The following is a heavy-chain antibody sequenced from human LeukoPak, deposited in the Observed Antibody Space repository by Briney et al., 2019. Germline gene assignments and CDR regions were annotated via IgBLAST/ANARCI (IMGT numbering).Heavy chain of an antibody. V-gene: IGHV3-7*03. CDR3: ARQPFDY. Sequence: PGGSLRLSGAASGFTFSSFWMSWVRQAPGKGLEWVANITQDGSAKYYVDFVKGRFTISRDNAKNSLYLQMNSLRGDDTALYYCARQPFDYWGQGTLVTVSS. J-gene: IGHJ4*02. CDR1: GFTFSSFW. CDR2: ITQDGSAK.